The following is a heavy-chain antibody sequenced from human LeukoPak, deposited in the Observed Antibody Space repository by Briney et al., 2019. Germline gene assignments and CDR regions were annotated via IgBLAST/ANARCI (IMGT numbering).Heavy chain of an antibody. CDR1: RFTFSTYW. Sequence: GGSLRLSCAASRFTFSTYWMHWVRQAPGKGLVWVSRINSDGSSTGYADSVKGRFTISRDYSKNTLFLRMSSLRPEDTAVYYCALGKNFGYHYFDFWGQGVLVTVSS. V-gene: IGHV3-74*01. D-gene: IGHD2-2*03. CDR3: ALGKNFGYHYFDF. J-gene: IGHJ4*02. CDR2: INSDGSST.